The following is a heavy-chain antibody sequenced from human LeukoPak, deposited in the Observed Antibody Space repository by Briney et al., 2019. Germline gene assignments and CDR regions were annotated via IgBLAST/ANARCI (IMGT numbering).Heavy chain of an antibody. Sequence: GGSLRLSCAASGFTFSRDSMNWVRQAPGKGLEWVSSISSSSSYIYYADSVKGRFTISRDNAKNSLYLQMNSLRAEDTAVYYCAREGPLVGATRYYGMDVWGQGTTVTVSS. CDR2: ISSSSSYI. CDR1: GFTFSRDS. J-gene: IGHJ6*02. V-gene: IGHV3-21*01. D-gene: IGHD1-26*01. CDR3: AREGPLVGATRYYGMDV.